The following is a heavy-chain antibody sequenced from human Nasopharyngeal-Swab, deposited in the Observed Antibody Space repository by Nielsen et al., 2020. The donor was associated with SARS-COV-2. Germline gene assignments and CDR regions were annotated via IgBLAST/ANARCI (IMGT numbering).Heavy chain of an antibody. J-gene: IGHJ2*01. CDR1: GGSISSGGYY. D-gene: IGHD4-17*01. CDR3: ARASTVTTFFDL. Sequence: LRLSCTVSGGSISSGGYYWSWIRQHPGKGLEWIGYIYYSGSTYYNPSLKSRVTISVDTSKNQFSLKLNSVTAADTAVYYCARASTVTTFFDLWGRGTLVTVSS. V-gene: IGHV4-31*03. CDR2: IYYSGST.